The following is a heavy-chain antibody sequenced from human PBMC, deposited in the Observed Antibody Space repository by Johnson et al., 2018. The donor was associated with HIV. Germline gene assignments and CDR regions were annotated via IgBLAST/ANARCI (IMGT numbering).Heavy chain of an antibody. Sequence: QMQLVESGGGVVQPGGSLRLSCAASGFTFSDYAMHWVRQVPGKGLEWVAFIRFDESNKYYVDSVKGRFTVSRDNSKNTLYLQMTSLRSEDSALYFCASGVDAFSIWGQGTMVTVSS. CDR3: ASGVDAFSI. CDR2: IRFDESNK. J-gene: IGHJ3*02. D-gene: IGHD2-8*02. CDR1: GFTFSDYA. V-gene: IGHV3-30*02.